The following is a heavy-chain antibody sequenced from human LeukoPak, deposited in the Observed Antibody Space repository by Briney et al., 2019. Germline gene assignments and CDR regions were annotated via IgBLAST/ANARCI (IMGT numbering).Heavy chain of an antibody. D-gene: IGHD5-12*01. Sequence: GGSLRLSCVASGFTFNRYWMSWVRQAPGKGLEWVANIKQDGSEENYVDSVRGRFTISRDNAKNSLYLQVNSLRAEDSALYYCVRDRDSGYDSLYYYYYMDVWGRGATVTVSS. V-gene: IGHV3-7*01. CDR3: VRDRDSGYDSLYYYYYMDV. J-gene: IGHJ6*03. CDR2: IKQDGSEE. CDR1: GFTFNRYW.